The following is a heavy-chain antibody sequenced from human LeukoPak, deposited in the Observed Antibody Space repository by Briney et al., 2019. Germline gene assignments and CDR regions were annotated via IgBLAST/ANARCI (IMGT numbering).Heavy chain of an antibody. D-gene: IGHD6-13*01. CDR3: ARHVSSSSDWFDP. CDR2: IYQSGST. CDR1: GGSISIGSYY. J-gene: IGHJ5*02. V-gene: IGHV4-39*01. Sequence: SETLSLTCTVSGGSISIGSYYWSWIRQPPGKGLEWIGSIYQSGSTYYNPSLKSRVTISVDTSKNQFSLKLSSVPAADTAVYYCARHVSSSSDWFDPWGQGTLVTVSS.